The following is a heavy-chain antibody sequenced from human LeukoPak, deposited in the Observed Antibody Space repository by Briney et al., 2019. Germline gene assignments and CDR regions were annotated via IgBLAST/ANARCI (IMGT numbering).Heavy chain of an antibody. CDR3: ASWEIAGLAY. D-gene: IGHD6-13*01. J-gene: IGHJ4*02. CDR1: GGSISSSSYY. V-gene: IGHV4-39*01. Sequence: SETLSLTCTVSGGSISSSSYYWGWIRQPPGKGLEWIGSIYYSGSTYYNPSLKSRVTISVDTSKNQFSLKLSSVTAADTAVYYCASWEIAGLAYWGQGTLVTVSS. CDR2: IYYSGST.